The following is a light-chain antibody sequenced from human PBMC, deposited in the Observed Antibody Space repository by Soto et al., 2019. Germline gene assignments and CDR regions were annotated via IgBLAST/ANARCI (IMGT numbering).Light chain of an antibody. J-gene: IGKJ5*01. Sequence: EIVLTHSPGTLSLSPGERATLSCRASQSVSSSYLAWYQQKPGQAPRLLIYGASSRATGIPDRFSGSGSGTDFTLTISRLEPEDFEVYYCQQYGRSHTFGQGTRMEIK. CDR2: GAS. V-gene: IGKV3-20*01. CDR1: QSVSSSY. CDR3: QQYGRSHT.